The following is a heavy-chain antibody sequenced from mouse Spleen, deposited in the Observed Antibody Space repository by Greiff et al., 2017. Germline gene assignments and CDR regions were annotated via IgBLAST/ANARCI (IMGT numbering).Heavy chain of an antibody. CDR3: ARQEGNYLDC. J-gene: IGHJ2*01. Sequence: EVQLVEPGGGLVKPGGSLKLSCAASGFTFSSYGMSWVRQTPEKRLEWVATISRGGSYTYYPHSVKGRSTMSRDKAKSNLYLQMSSLRSEDTALYYCARQEGNYLDCWGQGTTRTGSS. V-gene: IGHV5-9-2*01. CDR1: GFTFSSYG. CDR2: ISRGGSYT.